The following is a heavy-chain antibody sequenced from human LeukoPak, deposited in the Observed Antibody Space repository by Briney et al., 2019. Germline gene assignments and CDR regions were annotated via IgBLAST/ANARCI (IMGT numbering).Heavy chain of an antibody. Sequence: SETLSLTCTVSGGSISSSSYYWGWIRQPPGKGLEWIGSIYYSGSTYYNPSLKSRVTISVDTSKNQFSLKLSSVTAADTAVYYCATGDYSNYDWYFDLWGRGTLVTVSS. D-gene: IGHD4-11*01. CDR2: IYYSGST. CDR1: GGSISSSSYY. CDR3: ATGDYSNYDWYFDL. J-gene: IGHJ2*01. V-gene: IGHV4-39*01.